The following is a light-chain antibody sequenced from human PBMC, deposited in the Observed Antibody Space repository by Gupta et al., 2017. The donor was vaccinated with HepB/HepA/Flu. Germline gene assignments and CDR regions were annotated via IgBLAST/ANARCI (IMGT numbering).Light chain of an antibody. CDR3: QQYDNLPIT. CDR2: DAS. CDR1: QDISNY. Sequence: DMQVTHFPSSLSASVGDRVTITCQASQDISNYLNWYQQKPGKAPKLLIYDASNLETGVPSRFSGSGSGTDFTFTISSLQPEDIATYYCQQYDNLPITFGGGTKVEIK. V-gene: IGKV1-33*01. J-gene: IGKJ4*01.